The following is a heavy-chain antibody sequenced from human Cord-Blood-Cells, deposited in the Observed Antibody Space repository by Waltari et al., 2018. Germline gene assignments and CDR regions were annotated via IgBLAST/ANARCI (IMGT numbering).Heavy chain of an antibody. CDR3: AGIAADREYFQH. D-gene: IGHD6-13*01. CDR2: ISGSGGST. Sequence: EVQLLESGGGLVQPGGSMRLSCAASGFTFSSYALRRVRQAPGKGLEWVSAISGSGGSTYYADSVKGRFTISRDNSKNTLYLQMNSLRAEDTAVYYCAGIAADREYFQHWGQGTLVTVSS. CDR1: GFTFSSYA. V-gene: IGHV3-23*01. J-gene: IGHJ1*01.